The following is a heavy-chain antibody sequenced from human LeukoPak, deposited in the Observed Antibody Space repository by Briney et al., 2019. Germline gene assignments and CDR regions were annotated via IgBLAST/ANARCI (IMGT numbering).Heavy chain of an antibody. V-gene: IGHV3-21*01. CDR3: ARDLSAVWGSYLSPTYFDY. D-gene: IGHD3-16*01. CDR1: GFTFSSYE. Sequence: GGSLRLSCAASGFTFSSYEMNWVRQAPGKGLEWVSSISSSSSYIYYADSVKGRFTISRDNAKNSLYLQMNSLRAEDTAVYYCARDLSAVWGSYLSPTYFDYWGQGTLVTVSS. J-gene: IGHJ4*02. CDR2: ISSSSSYI.